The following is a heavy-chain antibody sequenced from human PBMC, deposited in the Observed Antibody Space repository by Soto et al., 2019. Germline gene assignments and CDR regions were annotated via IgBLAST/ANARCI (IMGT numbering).Heavy chain of an antibody. CDR3: ARAGGIAATNTIDY. Sequence: EVQLVESGGGLIQPGGSLRLSCAASGFTVSSNYMNWVRQAPGKGLEWVSVIYSGDGGGTTYYADSVKGRFTISRDNSKNTLYLQMNSLRAEDTAVYYCARAGGIAATNTIDYWGQGTLVTVSS. V-gene: IGHV3-53*01. CDR2: IYSGDGGGTT. J-gene: IGHJ4*02. D-gene: IGHD6-13*01. CDR1: GFTVSSNY.